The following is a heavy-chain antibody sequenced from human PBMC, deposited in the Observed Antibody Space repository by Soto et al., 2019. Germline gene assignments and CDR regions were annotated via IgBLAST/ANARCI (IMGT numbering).Heavy chain of an antibody. CDR3: ARDILEAAGQLTDFDY. D-gene: IGHD6-13*01. CDR2: ISSSSSYI. V-gene: IGHV3-21*01. Sequence: GGSLRLSCAASGFTFSSYSMNWVRQAPGKGLEWVSSISSSSSYIYYADSVKGRFTISRDNAKNSLYLQMNSLRAEDTAVYYCARDILEAAGQLTDFDYWGQGTLVTVSS. CDR1: GFTFSSYS. J-gene: IGHJ4*02.